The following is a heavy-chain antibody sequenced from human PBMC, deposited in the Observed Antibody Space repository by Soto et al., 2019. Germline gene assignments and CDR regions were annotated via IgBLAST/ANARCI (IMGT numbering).Heavy chain of an antibody. Sequence: QVQLVQSGAEVKKPGASVKVSCKASGYTFTGYYMHWVRQAPGQGLEWMGWINPNSGGTNYAQKFQGRVTMTRDTSISTAYMELSRLRSDDTAVYYCARADSYDFWSGDHYYYGMDVWGQGTTVTVSS. D-gene: IGHD3-3*01. CDR2: INPNSGGT. J-gene: IGHJ6*02. CDR3: ARADSYDFWSGDHYYYGMDV. CDR1: GYTFTGYY. V-gene: IGHV1-2*02.